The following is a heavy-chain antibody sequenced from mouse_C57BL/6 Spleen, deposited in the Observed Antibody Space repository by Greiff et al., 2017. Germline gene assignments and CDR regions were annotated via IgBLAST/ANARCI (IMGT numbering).Heavy chain of an antibody. D-gene: IGHD1-1*01. Sequence: QVQLQQSGAELARPGASVKMSCKASGYTFTSYTMHWVKQRPGQGLEWIGYINPSSGYTKYNQKFKDKATLTADKSSSTAYMQLSSLTSEDSAVYYCATNYGSSYGDFAYWGQGTLVTVSA. J-gene: IGHJ3*01. CDR3: ATNYGSSYGDFAY. CDR2: INPSSGYT. CDR1: GYTFTSYT. V-gene: IGHV1-4*01.